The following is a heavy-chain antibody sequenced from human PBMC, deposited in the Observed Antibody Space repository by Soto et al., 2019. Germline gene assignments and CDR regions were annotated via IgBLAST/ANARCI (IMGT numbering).Heavy chain of an antibody. D-gene: IGHD4-17*01. CDR3: ARQGHEYGDYVNYFDY. Sequence: GESLKISCKGSGYSFTSYWIGWVRQMPGKGLEWMGIIYPGDSDTRYSPSFQGQVTISADKSISTAYLQWSSLKASDTAMYYCARQGHEYGDYVNYFDYWGQGTLVTVYS. CDR2: IYPGDSDT. J-gene: IGHJ4*02. V-gene: IGHV5-51*01. CDR1: GYSFTSYW.